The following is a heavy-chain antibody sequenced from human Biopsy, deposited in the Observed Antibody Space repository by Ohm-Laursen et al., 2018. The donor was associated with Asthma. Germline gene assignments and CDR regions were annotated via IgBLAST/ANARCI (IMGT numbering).Heavy chain of an antibody. CDR3: ARAVSSSSYWYFDL. CDR1: GDAMSTSGSY. CDR2: IYYSGRP. Sequence: TLSLTCIVSGDAMSTSGSYWGWIRQSPGKGLEWIGSIYYSGRPYYNPSLVRRVTISANTSKNHFSLKVTSETAADTAVYYCARAVSSSSYWYFDLWGRGDLVTVSS. J-gene: IGHJ2*01. D-gene: IGHD6-6*01. V-gene: IGHV4-39*02.